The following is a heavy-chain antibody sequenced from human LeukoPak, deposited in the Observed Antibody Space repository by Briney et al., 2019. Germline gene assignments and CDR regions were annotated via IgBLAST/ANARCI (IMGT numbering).Heavy chain of an antibody. V-gene: IGHV3-23*01. Sequence: GGSLRLSCAASGFTFSSYAMSWVRQAPGKGPEWVSAISGSGGNTYYADSVMGRFTISRDNSKNTLYLQMNSLRAEDTALYYCAKEKSTVVSLGDWFDPWGQGTLVTVSS. CDR3: AKEKSTVVSLGDWFDP. CDR1: GFTFSSYA. CDR2: ISGSGGNT. J-gene: IGHJ5*02. D-gene: IGHD4-23*01.